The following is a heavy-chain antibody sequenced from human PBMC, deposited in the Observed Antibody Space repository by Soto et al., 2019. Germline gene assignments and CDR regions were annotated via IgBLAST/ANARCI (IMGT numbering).Heavy chain of an antibody. CDR1: GFTFSNYA. CDR2: ISGSGART. CDR3: ARGDSYYDFGIEC. D-gene: IGHD3-3*01. V-gene: IGHV3-23*01. Sequence: GGSLRLSCAVSGFTFSNYAMSWVRQAPGKGLEWVTSISGSGARTYYADSVKGRITISRDNSKNTLFLQVSSLRDEDTAVYYCARGDSYYDFGIECWGQGTVVTVSS. J-gene: IGHJ4*02.